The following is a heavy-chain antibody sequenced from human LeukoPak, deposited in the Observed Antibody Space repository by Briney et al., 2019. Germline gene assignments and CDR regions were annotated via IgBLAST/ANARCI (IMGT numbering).Heavy chain of an antibody. Sequence: GGSLRLSCVASGFTFSSYSMNWVRQAPGKGLEWVSYISSSSSTMYYADSVKGRFIISRDNAKNSLHLQLNSLRDEDTAVYYCARDGDTTIVNFAFDIWGQGTMVTVSS. CDR3: ARDGDTTIVNFAFDI. CDR2: ISSSSSTM. J-gene: IGHJ3*02. D-gene: IGHD3-16*02. V-gene: IGHV3-48*02. CDR1: GFTFSSYS.